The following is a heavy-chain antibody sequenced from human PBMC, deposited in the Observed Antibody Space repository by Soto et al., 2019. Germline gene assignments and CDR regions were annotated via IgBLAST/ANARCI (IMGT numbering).Heavy chain of an antibody. Sequence: QVQLVQSGAEVKKPGASVKVSCKTSGYTFTSYAVHWARQAPGQRLEWMGWINAGNGNTEYSQKFHGRVTFTRDTSASTAHMELSSLRSEDTAVYYCVAVDYGDYWGQGTLVTVSS. J-gene: IGHJ4*02. CDR1: GYTFTSYA. V-gene: IGHV1-3*01. CDR3: VAVDYGDY. CDR2: INAGNGNT. D-gene: IGHD6-19*01.